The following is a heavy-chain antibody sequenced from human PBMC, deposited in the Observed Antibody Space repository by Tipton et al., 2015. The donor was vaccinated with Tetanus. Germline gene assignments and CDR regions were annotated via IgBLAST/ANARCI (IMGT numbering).Heavy chain of an antibody. CDR3: ARRRSNPNLFFWFDP. V-gene: IGHV5-51*01. D-gene: IGHD3-3*01. CDR1: GYSFSSYY. CDR2: IHPGESTT. Sequence: QLVQSGVEVKKPGESLRISCQASGYSFSSYYIAWVRQMPGRGLEWMGFIHPGESTTTYSPSFQGRVTYSADTSNNPAYLHWASLTDSETATYYGARRRSNPNLFFWFDPWGQGTPVTVSS. J-gene: IGHJ5*02.